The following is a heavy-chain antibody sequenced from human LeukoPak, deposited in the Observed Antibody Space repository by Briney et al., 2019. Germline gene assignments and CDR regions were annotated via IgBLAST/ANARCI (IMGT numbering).Heavy chain of an antibody. CDR1: GFTFDSYS. CDR3: AKGSSPRLWLLSSFDY. Sequence: GGSLRLSCAASGFTFDSYSMNWVRQAPGKGLEWLSYISSSSSTIYYADSAKGRFTISRDNAKNSLYLQMNSLRAEDTAVYYCAKGSSPRLWLLSSFDYWGQGTLVTVSS. D-gene: IGHD3-22*01. J-gene: IGHJ4*02. V-gene: IGHV3-48*01. CDR2: ISSSSSTI.